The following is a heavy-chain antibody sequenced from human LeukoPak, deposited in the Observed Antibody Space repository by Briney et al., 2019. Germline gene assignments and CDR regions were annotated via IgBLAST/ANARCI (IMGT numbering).Heavy chain of an antibody. J-gene: IGHJ6*02. CDR2: FDPEDGET. D-gene: IGHD1-26*01. CDR3: ARGWNLDSGSYYYYYGMDV. V-gene: IGHV1-24*01. CDR1: GYTLTELS. Sequence: ASVKVSCKVSGYTLTELSMHWVRQAPGKGLEWMGGFDPEDGETIYAQKFQGRVTMTEDTSTDTAYMELSSLRSEDTAVYYCARGWNLDSGSYYYYYGMDVWGQGTTVTVSS.